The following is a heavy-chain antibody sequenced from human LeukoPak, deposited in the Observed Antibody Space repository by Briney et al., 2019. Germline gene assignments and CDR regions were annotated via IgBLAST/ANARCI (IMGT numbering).Heavy chain of an antibody. Sequence: GASVKVSCKASGGTFISYAISWVRQAPGQGREWMGRIIPILGIANYAQKFQGRVTITADKSTSTAYMELSSLRAEHTAGHYCAGTGFGGARFDTWGQGTLVTVSS. D-gene: IGHD3-10*01. CDR2: IIPILGIA. CDR1: GGTFISYA. CDR3: AGTGFGGARFDT. J-gene: IGHJ5*02. V-gene: IGHV1-69*04.